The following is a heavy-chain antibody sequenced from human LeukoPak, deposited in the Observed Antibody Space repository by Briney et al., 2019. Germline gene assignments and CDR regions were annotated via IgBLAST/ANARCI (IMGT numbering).Heavy chain of an antibody. D-gene: IGHD3-22*01. CDR3: AIHPSDSSGYFSY. CDR1: GYTFTSYY. V-gene: IGHV7-4-1*02. J-gene: IGHJ4*02. Sequence: ASVKVSCKASGYTFTSYYMHWVRQAPGQGLEYMGWIDTKTGNPTYAQGFTGRFVFSLDTSVSTAYLQISSLKAEDTAVYYCAIHPSDSSGYFSYWGQGAPVTVSS. CDR2: IDTKTGNP.